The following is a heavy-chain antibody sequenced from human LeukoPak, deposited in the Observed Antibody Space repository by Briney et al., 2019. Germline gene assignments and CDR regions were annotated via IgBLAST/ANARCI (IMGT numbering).Heavy chain of an antibody. Sequence: SPSETLSLTCTVSGGSISSYYWSWIRQPPGKGLEWIGYIYYSGSTNYNPSLKSRVTISVDTSKNQFSLKLSSVTAADTAVYYCARGPDDAFDIWGQGTMVTVSS. V-gene: IGHV4-59*01. CDR3: ARGPDDAFDI. CDR1: GGSISSYY. J-gene: IGHJ3*02. CDR2: IYYSGST.